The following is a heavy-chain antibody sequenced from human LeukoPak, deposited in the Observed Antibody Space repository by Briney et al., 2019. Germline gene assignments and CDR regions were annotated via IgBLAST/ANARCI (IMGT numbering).Heavy chain of an antibody. Sequence: GGSLRLSCGAPGFIFSSYWMSWVRDARGKGLEWVATIKQGGSEKHYVHSEESLLTIYRDNAKNSLYLQMNSLRAEDTAVYFCAREPEGVITPESWGQGNLVTVSS. J-gene: IGHJ4*02. CDR3: AREPEGVITPES. CDR1: GFIFSSYW. D-gene: IGHD3-16*02. CDR2: IKQGGSEK. V-gene: IGHV3-7*01.